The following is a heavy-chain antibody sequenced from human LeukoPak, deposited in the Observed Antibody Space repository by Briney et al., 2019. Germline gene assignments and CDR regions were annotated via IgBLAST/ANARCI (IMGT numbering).Heavy chain of an antibody. J-gene: IGHJ4*02. CDR3: AKDLTMIVVAIFDY. Sequence: GGSLRLSCAASGFPFSSYAMSWVRQAPGKGLEWVSAISGSGGSTYYADSVKGRFTISRDNSKNTLYLQMNSLRAEDTAVYYCAKDLTMIVVAIFDYWGQGTLVTVSS. V-gene: IGHV3-23*01. CDR2: ISGSGGST. D-gene: IGHD3-22*01. CDR1: GFPFSSYA.